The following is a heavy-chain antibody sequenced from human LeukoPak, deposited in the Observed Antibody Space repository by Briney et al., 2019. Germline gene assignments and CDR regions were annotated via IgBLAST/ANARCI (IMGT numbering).Heavy chain of an antibody. V-gene: IGHV3-21*01. CDR3: ARGTTIRNLNAFFDY. CDR1: GFNFNNYN. CDR2: ISSSSSYI. Sequence: PGGSLRLSCAASGFNFNNYNMNWVRQAPGKGLEWVSSISSSSSYIYYADSVKGRFTISRDNAKNSLYLQMNSLRAEDTAVYYCARGTTIRNLNAFFDYWGQGTLVTVSS. D-gene: IGHD5-12*01. J-gene: IGHJ4*02.